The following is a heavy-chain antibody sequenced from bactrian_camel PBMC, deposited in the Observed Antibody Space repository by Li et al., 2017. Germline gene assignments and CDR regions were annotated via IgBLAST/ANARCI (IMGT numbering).Heavy chain of an antibody. D-gene: IGHD5*01. CDR2: ISNNGGSRT. V-gene: IGHV3S63*01. J-gene: IGHJ4*01. CDR1: GLTFDLYA. Sequence: LVESGGGLVQAGESLTLSCTVSGLTFDLYAMNWFRQTPGKERERVSCISNNGGSRTIYVDSVKGRFTVSIDNAKSTLYLQMNSLRADDTAMYYCAIGLFADFGLGRGTQVTVS.